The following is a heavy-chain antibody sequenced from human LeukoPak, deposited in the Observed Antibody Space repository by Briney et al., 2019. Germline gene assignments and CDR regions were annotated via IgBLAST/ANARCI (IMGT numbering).Heavy chain of an antibody. CDR2: IRQDGGLK. Sequence: GGSLRLSCTASGFTFSSYWMSWVRQAPGKGLEWVANIRQDGGLKHYVDSVKGRFTISRDNAENSLYLQMNSLRAEDTAVYYCAREIVGAIKSYFDYWGQGTLVTVAS. D-gene: IGHD1-26*01. V-gene: IGHV3-7*01. CDR1: GFTFSSYW. CDR3: AREIVGAIKSYFDY. J-gene: IGHJ4*02.